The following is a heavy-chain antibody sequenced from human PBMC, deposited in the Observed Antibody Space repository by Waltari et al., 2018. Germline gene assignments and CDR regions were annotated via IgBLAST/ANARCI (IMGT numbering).Heavy chain of an antibody. CDR1: GYTFTSYA. V-gene: IGHV7-4-1*02. Sequence: QVQLVQSGSELKKPGASVKVSCKASGYTFTSYAMNWVRQAPGQGLAWMGWINTNTGNPTYAQGFTGRFVFSLDTSVSTAYLQISSLKAEDTAVYYCARVHSSGWYMAPRAYYYYYGMDVWGQGTTVTVSS. J-gene: IGHJ6*02. D-gene: IGHD6-19*01. CDR3: ARVHSSGWYMAPRAYYYYYGMDV. CDR2: INTNTGNP.